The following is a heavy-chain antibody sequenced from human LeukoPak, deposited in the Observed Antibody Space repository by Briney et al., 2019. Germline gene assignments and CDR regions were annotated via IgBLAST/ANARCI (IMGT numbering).Heavy chain of an antibody. D-gene: IGHD6-13*01. V-gene: IGHV4-39*07. CDR2: IYYSGRT. J-gene: IGHJ5*02. Sequence: PSETLSLTCSVPGDSFSSSIYYWGWIRQPPGKGLEWIGNIYYSGRTYYNPSLKSRVTISGDTSMNQFSLKLTSVTAADTAVYYCARSRDNWFDPWGQGTPVTVSS. CDR3: ARSRDNWFDP. CDR1: GDSFSSSIYY.